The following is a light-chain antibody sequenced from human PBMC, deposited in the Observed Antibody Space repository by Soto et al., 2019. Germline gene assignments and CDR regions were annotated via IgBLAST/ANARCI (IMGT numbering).Light chain of an antibody. CDR1: STDFVSYNR. Sequence: QSALTQPPSVSGSPGQSVTISCTGTSTDFVSYNRVSWYQQPPGTAPKLIIYGVTDRPSGVSHRFSGSRSDSTASLTISGLQAEDEADYYCSSYTSSSTLIFGGGTKVTVL. CDR2: GVT. CDR3: SSYTSSSTLI. V-gene: IGLV2-18*02. J-gene: IGLJ2*01.